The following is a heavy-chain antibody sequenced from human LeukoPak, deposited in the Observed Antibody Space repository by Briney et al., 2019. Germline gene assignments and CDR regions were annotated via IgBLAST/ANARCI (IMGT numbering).Heavy chain of an antibody. CDR2: IRYDGSNK. CDR1: GFTFSSYG. Sequence: PGGSLRLSCAASGFTFSSYGMHWVRQAQAKGLEWVPFIRYDGSNKYYADSVKGRFTISRDNSKNTLYLQMNSLRAEDTAVYYCAKDLGNWNSEYYFDYWGQGTLVTVSS. J-gene: IGHJ4*02. CDR3: AKDLGNWNSEYYFDY. V-gene: IGHV3-30*02. D-gene: IGHD1-7*01.